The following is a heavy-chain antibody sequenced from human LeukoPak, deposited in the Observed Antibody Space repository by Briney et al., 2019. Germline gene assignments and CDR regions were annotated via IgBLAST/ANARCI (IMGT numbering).Heavy chain of an antibody. CDR3: AKQTAVEGGYYHY. Sequence: GDSLRLSCIGSGLSLSSYGMSWVRQAPGKGLEWVSSSSGSGGSTYYADSVKGRFTISRDSSENTLYLKMSSLRVEDAAVYFCAKQTAVEGGYYHYWGQGTLVTVSS. D-gene: IGHD5-18*01. J-gene: IGHJ4*02. CDR1: GLSLSSYG. CDR2: SSGSGGST. V-gene: IGHV3-23*01.